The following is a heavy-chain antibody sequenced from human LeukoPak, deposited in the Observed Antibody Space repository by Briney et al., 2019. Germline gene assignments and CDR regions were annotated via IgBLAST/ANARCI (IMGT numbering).Heavy chain of an antibody. Sequence: SETLSLTCAVSGGSISSGGYSWSWIRQPPGKGLEWIGTIYYSGYTYYNSSLKSRVTMSVEKSKNQFSLKLSSVTAADTAVYYCASGDGARHYHYMDVWGKGTTVTVSS. CDR1: GGSISSGGYS. V-gene: IGHV4-30-2*03. CDR3: ASGDGARHYHYMDV. J-gene: IGHJ6*03. CDR2: IYYSGYT.